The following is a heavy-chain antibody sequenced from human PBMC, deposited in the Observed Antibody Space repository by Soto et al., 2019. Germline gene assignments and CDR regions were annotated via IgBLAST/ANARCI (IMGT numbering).Heavy chain of an antibody. CDR2: INDSGDI. J-gene: IGHJ6*03. D-gene: IGHD3-10*01. CDR3: ARRLILWFGELSRRGGYYFDMDV. Sequence: QVQLQQWGAGLLKPSETLSLTCAVYGGSFSGYQWSWIRQTPGKGLEWIGGINDSGDINYNPSLKSRVTILVDSPKKQITLGLSSVTAADTAVYYCARRLILWFGELSRRGGYYFDMDVWGKGTTVTVSS. V-gene: IGHV4-34*02. CDR1: GGSFSGYQ.